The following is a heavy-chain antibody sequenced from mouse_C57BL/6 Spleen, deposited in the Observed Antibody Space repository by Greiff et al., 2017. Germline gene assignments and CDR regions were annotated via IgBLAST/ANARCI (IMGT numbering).Heavy chain of an antibody. CDR3: ARDDYGSYYFDY. D-gene: IGHD2-2*01. V-gene: IGHV1-55*01. J-gene: IGHJ2*01. Sequence: QVQLQQPGAELVKPGASVKMSCKASGYTFTSYWITWVKQRPGQGLEWIGDIYPGSGSTNYNEKFTSKATLTVDTSSSTAYMQLSSLTSEDSAVYDGARDDYGSYYFDYWGQGTTLTVSA. CDR1: GYTFTSYW. CDR2: IYPGSGST.